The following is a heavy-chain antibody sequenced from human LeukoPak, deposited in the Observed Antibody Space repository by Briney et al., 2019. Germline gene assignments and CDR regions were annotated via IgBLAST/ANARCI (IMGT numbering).Heavy chain of an antibody. CDR2: ISYDGSNK. J-gene: IGHJ4*02. CDR3: ARVFWVGAAYYFDY. CDR1: GLTFSSYA. V-gene: IGHV3-30-3*01. Sequence: PGGSLRLSCAASGLTFSSYAMHWVRQAPGKGLEWVAVISYDGSNKYYADSVKGRFTISRDNSKNTLYLQMNSLRAEDTAVYYCARVFWVGAAYYFDYWGQGTLVTVSS. D-gene: IGHD2-15*01.